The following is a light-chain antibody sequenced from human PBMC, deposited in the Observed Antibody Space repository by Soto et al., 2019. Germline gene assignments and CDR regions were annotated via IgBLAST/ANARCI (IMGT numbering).Light chain of an antibody. J-gene: IGKJ1*01. CDR2: AAS. Sequence: AIRMTQSPSSFSASTGDRVTITCRASQGISSYLAWYQQKPGKAPKLLIYAASTVQSGVPSRFSGSGSGTDFPLTISCLQSEDFATYYCQQYYSYPWTFGQGTKVEIK. CDR1: QGISSY. CDR3: QQYYSYPWT. V-gene: IGKV1-8*01.